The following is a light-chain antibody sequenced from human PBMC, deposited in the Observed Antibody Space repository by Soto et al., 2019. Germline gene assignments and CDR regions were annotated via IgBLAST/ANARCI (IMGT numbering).Light chain of an antibody. J-gene: IGKJ1*01. Sequence: EIVMTQSPATLSVSPGERATLSCRASQSVSSNLAWYQQKPGQAPRVLIYGASTRATGIPARFSGSRSGTEFTLTISSLQSEDFAVYYCQHYNNWPRTFGQGTKMEIK. V-gene: IGKV3-15*01. CDR3: QHYNNWPRT. CDR1: QSVSSN. CDR2: GAS.